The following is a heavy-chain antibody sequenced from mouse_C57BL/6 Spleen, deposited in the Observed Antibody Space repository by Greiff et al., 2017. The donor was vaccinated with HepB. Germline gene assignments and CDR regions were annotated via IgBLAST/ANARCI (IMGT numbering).Heavy chain of an antibody. CDR3: ARDGYDEDYFDY. J-gene: IGHJ2*01. D-gene: IGHD2-2*01. CDR2: ISSGGSYT. Sequence: VQLKESGGDLVKPGGSLKLSCAASGFTFSSYGMSWVRQTPDKRLEWVATISSGGSYTYYPDSVKGRFTISRDNAKNTLYLQMSSLKSEDTAMYYCARDGYDEDYFDYWGQGTTLTVSS. V-gene: IGHV5-6*01. CDR1: GFTFSSYG.